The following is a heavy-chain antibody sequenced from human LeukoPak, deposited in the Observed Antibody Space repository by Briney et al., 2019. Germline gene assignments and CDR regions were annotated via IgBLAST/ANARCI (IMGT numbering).Heavy chain of an antibody. J-gene: IGHJ4*02. CDR3: AKGSGYYGSNAEYYFDY. CDR1: GFTFANYV. V-gene: IGHV3-23*01. D-gene: IGHD4-23*01. Sequence: PGGSLRLSCAASGFTFANYVITWVRQAPGKGLEWVSDIVGSGGNTFYANSVEGRFTISRDNSKNTLYLQMSSLRAEDSALYYCAKGSGYYGSNAEYYFDYWGQGTLVTVSS. CDR2: IVGSGGNT.